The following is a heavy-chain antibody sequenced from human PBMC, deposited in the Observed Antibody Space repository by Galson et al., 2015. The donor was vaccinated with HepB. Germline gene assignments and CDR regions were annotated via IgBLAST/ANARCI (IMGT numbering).Heavy chain of an antibody. D-gene: IGHD4-17*01. CDR1: GGTFSRYA. CDR2: IIPIFGTA. J-gene: IGHJ3*02. Sequence: SVKVSCKASGGTFSRYAISWVRQAPGQGLEWMGGIIPIFGTANYAQKFQGRVTITADESTSTAYMELSSLRSEDTAVYYCARGELNRETLTTVTEVDAFDIWGQGTMVTVSS. V-gene: IGHV1-69*13. CDR3: ARGELNRETLTTVTEVDAFDI.